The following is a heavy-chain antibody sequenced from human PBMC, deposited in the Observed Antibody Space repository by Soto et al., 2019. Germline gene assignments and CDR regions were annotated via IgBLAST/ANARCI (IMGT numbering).Heavy chain of an antibody. CDR2: IIPIFGTA. D-gene: IGHD4-17*01. V-gene: IGHV1-69*13. Sequence: SVKLSCKASGYTFTGYYMHCVRQAPGQGLEWMGGIIPIFGTANYAQKFQGRVTITADESTSTAYMELSSLRSEDTAVYYCARESGDDYGDYEKYWGQGTLVTVSS. CDR1: GYTFTGYY. J-gene: IGHJ4*02. CDR3: ARESGDDYGDYEKY.